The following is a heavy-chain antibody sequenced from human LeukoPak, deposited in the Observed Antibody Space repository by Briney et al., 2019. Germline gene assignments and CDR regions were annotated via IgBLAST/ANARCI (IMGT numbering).Heavy chain of an antibody. CDR1: GFTFGSYA. CDR2: ISYSGSNK. Sequence: GGSLRLSCAASGFTFGSYAMHWVRQAPGKGLEWVAFISYSGSNKYYPDSVKGRFTISRDNSKNTVYLQMNSLRVEDTAVYYCASFPPYMVRNDPFDIWGQGTMVTVSS. CDR3: ASFPPYMVRNDPFDI. J-gene: IGHJ3*02. D-gene: IGHD3-10*01. V-gene: IGHV3-30*04.